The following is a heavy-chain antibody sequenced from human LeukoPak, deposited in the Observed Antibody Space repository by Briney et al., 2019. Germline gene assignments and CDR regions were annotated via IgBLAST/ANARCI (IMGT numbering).Heavy chain of an antibody. CDR2: INHSGST. CDR1: GGSFSGYY. J-gene: IGHJ5*02. Sequence: SETLSLTCAVYGGSFSGYYWSWIRQPPGKGLEWIGEINHSGSTNYNPSLKSRVTISVDTSKNQFSLKLSSATAADTAVYYCARGLYGDYSFDPWGQGTLVTVSS. V-gene: IGHV4-34*01. CDR3: ARGLYGDYSFDP. D-gene: IGHD4-17*01.